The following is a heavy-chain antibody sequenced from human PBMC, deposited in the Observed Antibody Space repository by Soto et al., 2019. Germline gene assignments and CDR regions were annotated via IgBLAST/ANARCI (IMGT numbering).Heavy chain of an antibody. V-gene: IGHV5-51*01. CDR3: ARTRSFTLGFYYDGMDV. J-gene: IGHJ6*02. Sequence: EERRKMYGRGSRYSSASYKNGWVRQMPGKDLEWMGIIYPGDSDTRYSPSFQGQVTISADKSLRTAYLQWTSLKASDTALYYCARTRSFTLGFYYDGMDVWGQGTTVTVS. D-gene: IGHD6-6*01. CDR1: RYSSASYK. CDR2: IYPGDSDT.